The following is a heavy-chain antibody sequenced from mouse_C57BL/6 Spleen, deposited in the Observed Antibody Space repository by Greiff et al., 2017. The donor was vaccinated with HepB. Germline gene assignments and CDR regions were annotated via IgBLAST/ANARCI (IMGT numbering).Heavy chain of an antibody. CDR3: TTPVYYYGSSCWFAY. V-gene: IGHV14-4*01. J-gene: IGHJ3*01. Sequence: VQLQQSGAELVRPGASVKLSCTASGFNIKDDYLHWVKQRPEQGLEWIGWIDPENGDTEYASKFQGKSTITADTSSNTAYLQLSSLTSEDTAVYYCTTPVYYYGSSCWFAYWGQGTLVTVSA. CDR2: IDPENGDT. D-gene: IGHD1-1*01. CDR1: GFNIKDDY.